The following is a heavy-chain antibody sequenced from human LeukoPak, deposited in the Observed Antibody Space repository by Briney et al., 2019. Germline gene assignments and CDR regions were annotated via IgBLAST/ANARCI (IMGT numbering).Heavy chain of an antibody. J-gene: IGHJ3*02. CDR2: ISTSTGDT. Sequence: ASVKVSCKTSGYSFILYGISWVRQAPGQGPEWMGWISTSTGDTKYTQKFQGRVTLTTDTSTSTAYMELSSLRSDDTAVYYCARRIGYYYDSSGSDAFDIWGQGTMVTVSS. CDR1: GYSFILYG. CDR3: ARRIGYYYDSSGSDAFDI. V-gene: IGHV1-18*01. D-gene: IGHD3-22*01.